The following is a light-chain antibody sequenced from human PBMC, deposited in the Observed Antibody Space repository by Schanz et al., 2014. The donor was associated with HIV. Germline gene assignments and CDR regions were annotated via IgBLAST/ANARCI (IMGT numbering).Light chain of an antibody. J-gene: IGKJ1*01. CDR2: GAS. CDR3: QHYYNSLWT. V-gene: IGKV3-15*01. CDR1: QSVSSN. Sequence: EIVLTQSPATLSLSPGERATLSCRASQSVSSNLAWYQQKPGQAPRLLIYGASTRATGIPARFSGSGAGTDFTLTISRLEPEDFAVYYCQHYYNSLWTFGQGTKVEIK.